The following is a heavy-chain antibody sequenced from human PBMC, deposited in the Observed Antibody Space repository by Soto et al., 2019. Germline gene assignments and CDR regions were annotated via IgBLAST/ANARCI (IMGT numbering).Heavy chain of an antibody. CDR2: IDPNNSDT. CDR3: ARHVYYDILKKNS. V-gene: IGHV5-51*01. CDR1: GYSFTTYW. Sequence: GESLKISCQASGYSFTTYWISWVRQMPGKGLECMGRIDPNNSDTRYSPSFQGQVTISADKSISTAYLEWSSLKASDTAMYYCARHVYYDILKKNSWGQGTLVTVSS. D-gene: IGHD3-9*01. J-gene: IGHJ4*02.